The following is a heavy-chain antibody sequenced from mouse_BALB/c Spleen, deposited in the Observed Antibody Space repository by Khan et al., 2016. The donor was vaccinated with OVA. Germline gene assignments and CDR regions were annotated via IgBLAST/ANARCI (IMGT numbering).Heavy chain of an antibody. V-gene: IGHV5-6-4*01. Sequence: EVQLVESGGGFVKPGGSLKLSCAASGFTFSTYTMSWVRQTPEKRLEWVATISSGGSYIYYPDSVKGRFTMSRDNAKNTLYLQLSSRKSEDTAMXLCTSDSTLRAVYFVYWGQGTTLTVSS. D-gene: IGHD1-1*01. CDR2: ISSGGSYI. CDR1: GFTFSTYT. CDR3: TSDSTLRAVYFVY. J-gene: IGHJ2*01.